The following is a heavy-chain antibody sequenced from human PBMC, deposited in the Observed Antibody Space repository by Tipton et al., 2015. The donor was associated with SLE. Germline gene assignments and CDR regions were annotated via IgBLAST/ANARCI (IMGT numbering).Heavy chain of an antibody. V-gene: IGHV4-59*08. Sequence: TLSLTCTVSGGSISSYYWSWIRQPPGKGLEWIGYIYYSGSTNYNPSLKSRVTISVDTSKNQFSLKVSSVAAADTAVYYCAGLGGATNLGAYFFDYWGQGTLVTVSS. CDR1: GGSISSYY. J-gene: IGHJ4*02. CDR3: AGLGGATNLGAYFFDY. CDR2: IYYSGST. D-gene: IGHD1-26*01.